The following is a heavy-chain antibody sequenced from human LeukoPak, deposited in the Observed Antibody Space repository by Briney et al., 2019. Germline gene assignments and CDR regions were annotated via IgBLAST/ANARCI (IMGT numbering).Heavy chain of an antibody. Sequence: GGSLRLSCAASGFTFSSYAMHWVRQAPGKGLEWVAVISYDGSNKYYADSVKGRFTISRDNSKNTLYLQMNSLRAEDTAVYYFASEVLLSYWGQGTLVTVSS. CDR2: ISYDGSNK. CDR3: ASEVLLSY. V-gene: IGHV3-30*04. J-gene: IGHJ4*02. D-gene: IGHD3-10*01. CDR1: GFTFSSYA.